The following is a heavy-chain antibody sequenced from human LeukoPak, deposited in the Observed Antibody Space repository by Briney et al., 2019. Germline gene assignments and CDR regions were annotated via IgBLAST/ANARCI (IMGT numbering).Heavy chain of an antibody. CDR2: INHSGST. CDR3: ARKRVVVAASYYYYYYMDV. Sequence: SETLSLTCAVYGGSFSGYYWSWIRQPPGKGLEWIGEINHSGSTNYNPSLKSRVTISVDTSKNQFSLKLSSVTAADTAVYYCARKRVVVAASYYYYYYMDVWGKGTTVTVSS. V-gene: IGHV4-34*01. D-gene: IGHD2-15*01. CDR1: GGSFSGYY. J-gene: IGHJ6*03.